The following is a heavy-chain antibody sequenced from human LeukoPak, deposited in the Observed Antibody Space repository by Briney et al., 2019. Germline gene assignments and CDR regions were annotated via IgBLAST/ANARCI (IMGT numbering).Heavy chain of an antibody. CDR1: GFTFSIYT. V-gene: IGHV3-23*01. J-gene: IGHJ3*02. Sequence: PGGSLRLSCAASGFTFSIYTMTWVRQAPGKGLEWISAISGSAYSTSSADSVKGRFTISRDNSKNTLYLQMNRLRAEDTAIYYCERATSGFKLGGAFDIWGQGTMVTVSS. D-gene: IGHD3-22*01. CDR3: ERATSGFKLGGAFDI. CDR2: ISGSAYST.